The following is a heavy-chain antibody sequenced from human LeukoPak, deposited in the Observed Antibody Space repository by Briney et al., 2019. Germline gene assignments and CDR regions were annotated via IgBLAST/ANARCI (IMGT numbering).Heavy chain of an antibody. CDR2: ISGNGGST. CDR1: AFTFNSYT. D-gene: IGHD3-10*01. Sequence: GGSLRLSCAASAFTFNSYTIHWVRQAPGKGLEYVSAISGNGGSTYYANSVKGRFTISRDNSKNTLYLQMNSLGAEDTAVYYCARDRSRGTLWFGESDDYWGQGTLVTVSS. V-gene: IGHV3-64*01. CDR3: ARDRSRGTLWFGESDDY. J-gene: IGHJ4*02.